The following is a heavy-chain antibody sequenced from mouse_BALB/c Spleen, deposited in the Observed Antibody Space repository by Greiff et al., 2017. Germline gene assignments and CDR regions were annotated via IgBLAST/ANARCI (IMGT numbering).Heavy chain of an antibody. J-gene: IGHJ2*01. Sequence: VQLKESGAELVKPGASVKLSCTASGFNIKDTYMHWVKQRPEQGLEWIGRIDPANGNTKYDPKFQGKATITADTSSNTAYLQLSSLTSEDTAVYYCARPPYGNFDYWGQGTTLTVSS. CDR2: IDPANGNT. D-gene: IGHD2-1*01. CDR1: GFNIKDTY. V-gene: IGHV14-3*02. CDR3: ARPPYGNFDY.